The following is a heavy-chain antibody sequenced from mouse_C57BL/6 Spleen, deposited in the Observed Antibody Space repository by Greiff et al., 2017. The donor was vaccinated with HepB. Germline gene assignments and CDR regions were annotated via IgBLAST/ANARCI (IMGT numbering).Heavy chain of an antibody. J-gene: IGHJ2*01. CDR3: AMPGDYEEVDY. V-gene: IGHV5-17*01. Sequence: EVKLVESGGGLVKPGGSLKLSCAASGFTFSDYGMHWVRQAPEKGLEWVAYISSGSSTIYYADTVKGRFTISSDNAKNTLFLQMTSLRSEDTAMYYCAMPGDYEEVDYWGQGTTLTVSS. D-gene: IGHD2-4*01. CDR1: GFTFSDYG. CDR2: ISSGSSTI.